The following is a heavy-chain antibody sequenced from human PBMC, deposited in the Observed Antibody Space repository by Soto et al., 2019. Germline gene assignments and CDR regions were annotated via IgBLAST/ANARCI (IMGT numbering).Heavy chain of an antibody. V-gene: IGHV4-30-2*01. CDR1: GGSISSGGYS. Sequence: QLQLQESGSGLVKPSQTLSLTCAVSGGSISSGGYSWSWIRQPPGKGLEWIGYIYHSGSTYYNPSLKSRVTISVDRANNQFSLKLSSVTAADTAVYYCARSQTPVTSYDYWGQGTLVTVSS. CDR3: ARSQTPVTSYDY. CDR2: IYHSGST. D-gene: IGHD4-17*01. J-gene: IGHJ4*02.